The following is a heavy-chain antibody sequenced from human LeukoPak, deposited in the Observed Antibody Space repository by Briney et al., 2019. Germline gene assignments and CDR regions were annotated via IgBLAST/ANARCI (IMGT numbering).Heavy chain of an antibody. CDR3: AKDWFATTDY. J-gene: IGHJ4*02. Sequence: GGSLRLSCAASGFTFSTYAMTWVRQAPGKGLMWVSRITTDETATYADSVRGRFTISRDNAKNTVYLQMNSLRVEDTAVYYCAKDWFATTDYWGQGILVTVSS. V-gene: IGHV3-74*01. D-gene: IGHD3-3*01. CDR2: ITTDETA. CDR1: GFTFSTYA.